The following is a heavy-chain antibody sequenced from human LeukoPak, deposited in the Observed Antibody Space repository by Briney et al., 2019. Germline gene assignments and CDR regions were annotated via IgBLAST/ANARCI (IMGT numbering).Heavy chain of an antibody. Sequence: GGSLRLSCAASGFTFSNCWMNWVRQAPGKGLEWVANIKQDGSEKYYLDSVKGRFTISRDNAKSSLYLQMNSLRAEDTAVYYCARGYYDPDAFDIWGQGTMVTVSS. J-gene: IGHJ3*02. D-gene: IGHD3-22*01. CDR2: IKQDGSEK. CDR3: ARGYYDPDAFDI. CDR1: GFTFSNCW. V-gene: IGHV3-7*01.